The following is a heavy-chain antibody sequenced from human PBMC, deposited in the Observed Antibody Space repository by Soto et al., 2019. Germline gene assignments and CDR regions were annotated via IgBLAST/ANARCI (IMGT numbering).Heavy chain of an antibody. CDR1: GFTFSDHY. CDR2: TRNKANSYTT. V-gene: IGHV3-72*01. D-gene: IGHD3-10*01. Sequence: PGGSLRLSCAASGFTFSDHYMDWVRQAPGKGLEWVGRTRNKANSYTTEYAASVKGRFTISRDDSKNSLYLQMKSLKTDDTAVYYCVRVRGGGTYHFDYWGQGTLVTVSS. J-gene: IGHJ4*02. CDR3: VRVRGGGTYHFDY.